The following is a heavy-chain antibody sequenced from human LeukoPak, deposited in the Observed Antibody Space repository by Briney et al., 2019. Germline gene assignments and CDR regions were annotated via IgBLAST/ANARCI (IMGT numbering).Heavy chain of an antibody. Sequence: GGSLRLSCTASGFTVSNNYMSWVRQAPGKGLEWVSISYSDTNTNYADSVKGRFTISRDTSQNTLSLQMNSLRAEDTAVYYCVRKNRDFNAAFDIWGQGAVVTVSA. J-gene: IGHJ3*02. CDR1: GFTVSNNY. CDR2: SYSDTNT. D-gene: IGHD1-14*01. V-gene: IGHV3-53*01. CDR3: VRKNRDFNAAFDI.